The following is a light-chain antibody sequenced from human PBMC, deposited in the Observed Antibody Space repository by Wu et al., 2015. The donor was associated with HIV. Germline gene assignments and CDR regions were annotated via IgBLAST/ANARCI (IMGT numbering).Light chain of an antibody. CDR3: QETSSRPPA. V-gene: IGKV1-39*01. CDR1: QNINNF. CDR2: AAS. J-gene: IGKJ5*01. Sequence: DIQMTQSPSFLSASIGDRVTITCRASQNINNFLNWYQQKPSKAPKLLISAASNLQTGAPPRFSGSGSGTDFTLTIDNLQPEDFATYFCQETSSRPPAFGQGTRV.